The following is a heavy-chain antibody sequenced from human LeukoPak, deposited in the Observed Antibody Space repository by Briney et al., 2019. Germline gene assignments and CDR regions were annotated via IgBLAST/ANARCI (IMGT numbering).Heavy chain of an antibody. D-gene: IGHD2-15*01. V-gene: IGHV1-3*01. CDR2: INAGNDDT. CDR3: ARDGCSGGSCYPYNYYGMDV. CDR1: GYSFTSYA. Sequence: VASVKVPCKASGYSFTSYAMHWVRQAPGQRLEWMGWINAGNDDTEYSQKFQGRVTITRDTSASTAYMELSSLRSEDTAVYYCARDGCSGGSCYPYNYYGMDVWGQGTTVTVSS. J-gene: IGHJ6*02.